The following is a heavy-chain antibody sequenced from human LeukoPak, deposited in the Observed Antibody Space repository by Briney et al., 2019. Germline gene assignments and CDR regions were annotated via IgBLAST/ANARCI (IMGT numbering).Heavy chain of an antibody. CDR1: GGTFNSYA. CDR2: IIPIFGSA. Sequence: PVKVSCKASGGTFNSYAISWVRQAPGQGLEWMGGIIPIFGSAKYAQKFQGRVSFTADKSTGTAYMELSSLRSEDTALYYCARGDRGAGRVYHNMDVWGKGTTVTVSS. CDR3: ARGDRGAGRVYHNMDV. D-gene: IGHD3-10*01. J-gene: IGHJ6*03. V-gene: IGHV1-69*06.